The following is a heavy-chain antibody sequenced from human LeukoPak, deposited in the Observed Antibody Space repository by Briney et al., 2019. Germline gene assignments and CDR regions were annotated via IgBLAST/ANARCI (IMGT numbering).Heavy chain of an antibody. CDR2: IKEDGSQQ. J-gene: IGHJ4*02. CDR1: GFTFSTSW. CDR3: ARDRGYLSFDY. D-gene: IGHD3-10*01. Sequence: GGSLSLSCAASGFTFSTSWMNWVRQAPGKGLEWVANIKEDGSQQYYVDSVKGRFTISRDNAKNSLYLQMNSLRAEDTAVYYCARDRGYLSFDYWGQGTLVTVSS. V-gene: IGHV3-7*01.